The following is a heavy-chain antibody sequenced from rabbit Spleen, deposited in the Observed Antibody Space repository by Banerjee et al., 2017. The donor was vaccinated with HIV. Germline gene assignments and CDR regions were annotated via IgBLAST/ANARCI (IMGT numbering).Heavy chain of an antibody. CDR2: IDPVFGIT. CDR3: ARDLVGVIGWNFYL. Sequence: EQLEESGGGLVKPEGSLTLTCKASGVSFSDKDVMCWVRQAPGKGLEWIGYIDPVFGITYYANWAKGRFTISRTSSTTVTLRMTSLTAADTATYFCARDLVGVIGWNFYLWGPGTLVTVS. CDR1: GVSFSDKDV. V-gene: IGHV1S45*01. J-gene: IGHJ4*01. D-gene: IGHD1-1*01.